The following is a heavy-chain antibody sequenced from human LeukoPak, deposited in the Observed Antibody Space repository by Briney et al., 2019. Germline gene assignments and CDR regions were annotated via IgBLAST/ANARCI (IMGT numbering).Heavy chain of an antibody. J-gene: IGHJ4*02. V-gene: IGHV1-2*02. CDR1: GYTFTVYY. Sequence: ASVKVSCKASGYTFTVYYIHWVRQAPGQGPECMGWINPNSGGTNYAQKFQGRVTMTRDTSISTAYMELNRLTSDDTAVYYCARDPSSSYYLDYWGRGTLVTVSS. D-gene: IGHD6-6*01. CDR2: INPNSGGT. CDR3: ARDPSSSYYLDY.